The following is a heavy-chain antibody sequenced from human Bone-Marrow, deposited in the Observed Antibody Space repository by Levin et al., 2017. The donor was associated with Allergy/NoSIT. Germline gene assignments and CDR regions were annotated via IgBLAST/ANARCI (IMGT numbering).Heavy chain of an antibody. CDR2: ISAGEYKI. D-gene: IGHD4-23*01. Sequence: RAGGSLRLSCAASGFSLTSYSMNWVRQAPGKGLEWVSYISAGEYKIHYADSVQGRFTISKDNAENSLFLQMNNLRAGDTAIYYCARGGGRSAGVEAGTVVGDYWGQGTLVTVSA. V-gene: IGHV3-48*01. CDR3: ARGGGRSAGVEAGTVVGDY. CDR1: GFSLTSYS. J-gene: IGHJ4*02.